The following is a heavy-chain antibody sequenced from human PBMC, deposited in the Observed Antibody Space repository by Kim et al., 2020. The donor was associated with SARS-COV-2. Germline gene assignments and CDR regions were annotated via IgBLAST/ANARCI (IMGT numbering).Heavy chain of an antibody. CDR3: ASRGIAVAGPFDY. J-gene: IGHJ4*02. V-gene: IGHV4-39*01. D-gene: IGHD6-19*01. Sequence: YDPSRKSQVTRPVDTAKSQFSLKLSSVTAADTAVYYCASRGIAVAGPFDYWGQGTLVTVSS.